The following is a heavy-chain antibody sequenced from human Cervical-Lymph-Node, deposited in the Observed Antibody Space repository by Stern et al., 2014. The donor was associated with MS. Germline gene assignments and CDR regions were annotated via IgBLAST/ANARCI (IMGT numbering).Heavy chain of an antibody. Sequence: QVQLGQSGAEVKKPGSSVKVSCKASGGTFSSSTFSWVRQAPGQGLEWMGVIIPVFGTSKDAQKFQGRVSITADEYTSTVYMELSSLTSDDTAVYYCARERRRADNIMVVTPDAFDIWGQGTTVTVSS. J-gene: IGHJ3*02. CDR3: ARERRRADNIMVVTPDAFDI. V-gene: IGHV1-69*01. CDR2: IIPVFGTS. D-gene: IGHD2-21*02. CDR1: GGTFSSST.